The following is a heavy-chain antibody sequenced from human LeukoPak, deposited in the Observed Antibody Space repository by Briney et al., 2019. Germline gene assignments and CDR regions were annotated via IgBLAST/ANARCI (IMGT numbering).Heavy chain of an antibody. Sequence: ASVMVSCKASGYTFTSYYMHWVRQAPGQGLEWMGIINPIGGSTIYAQKFQGRVNMTRDTSTSTVYMELSSLRSEDTAVYYCARALMMAAIPGVNMNYFDYWGQGTLVTVSS. CDR2: INPIGGST. D-gene: IGHD5-24*01. CDR1: GYTFTSYY. V-gene: IGHV1-46*01. J-gene: IGHJ4*02. CDR3: ARALMMAAIPGVNMNYFDY.